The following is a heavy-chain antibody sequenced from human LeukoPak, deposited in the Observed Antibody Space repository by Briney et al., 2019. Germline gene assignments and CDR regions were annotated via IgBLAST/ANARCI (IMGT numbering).Heavy chain of an antibody. CDR2: IYSGGST. D-gene: IGHD3-22*01. Sequence: GGSLRLSCAASGFTVSSNYMSWVRQAPGKGLEWVSVIYSGGSTYYADSVKGRFTISRDNSKNTLYLQMNSLRAEDTAVYYCARGGTYYYDSSGHYSFDYWGQGTLVTVSS. J-gene: IGHJ4*02. CDR3: ARGGTYYYDSSGHYSFDY. V-gene: IGHV3-53*01. CDR1: GFTVSSNY.